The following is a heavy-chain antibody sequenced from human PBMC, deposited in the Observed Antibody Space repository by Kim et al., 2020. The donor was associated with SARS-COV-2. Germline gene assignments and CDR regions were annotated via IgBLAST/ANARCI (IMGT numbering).Heavy chain of an antibody. V-gene: IGHV4-39*01. D-gene: IGHD3-3*01. CDR1: GCSISSSSYY. CDR2: IYYSGST. Sequence: SETLSLTCTVSGCSISSSSYYWGWIRQPPGKGLEWIGSIYYSGSTYYNPSLKSRVTISVDTSKNQFSLKLSSVTAADTAVYYCARRFLEWLDAFDIWGQG. CDR3: ARRFLEWLDAFDI. J-gene: IGHJ3*02.